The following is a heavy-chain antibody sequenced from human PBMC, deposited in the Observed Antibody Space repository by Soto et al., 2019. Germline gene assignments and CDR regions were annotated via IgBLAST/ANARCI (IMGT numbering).Heavy chain of an antibody. D-gene: IGHD2-2*01. CDR3: ARASAWEYQLLTPLDY. Sequence: SETLSLTCTVSGGSISSYYWSWIRQPPGKGLEWIGYIYYSGSTNYNPSLKSRVTISVDTSKNQFSLKLSSVTAADTAVYYCARASAWEYQLLTPLDYWGQGTLVTVSS. V-gene: IGHV4-59*01. CDR2: IYYSGST. J-gene: IGHJ4*02. CDR1: GGSISSYY.